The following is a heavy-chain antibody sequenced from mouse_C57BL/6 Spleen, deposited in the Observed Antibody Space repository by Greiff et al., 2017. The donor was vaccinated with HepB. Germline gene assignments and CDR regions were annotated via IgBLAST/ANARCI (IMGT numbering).Heavy chain of an antibody. Sequence: QVQLKQPGAELVKPGASVKLSCKASGYTFTSYWMHWVKQRPGQGLEWIGMIHPNSGSTNYNEKFKSKATLTVDKSSSTAYMQLSSLTSEDSAVYYCARPYYDYGFAYWGQGTLVTVSA. CDR1: GYTFTSYW. J-gene: IGHJ3*01. CDR2: IHPNSGST. D-gene: IGHD2-4*01. V-gene: IGHV1-64*01. CDR3: ARPYYDYGFAY.